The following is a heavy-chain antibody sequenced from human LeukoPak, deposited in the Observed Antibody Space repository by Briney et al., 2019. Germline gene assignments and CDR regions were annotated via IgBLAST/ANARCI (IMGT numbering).Heavy chain of an antibody. CDR1: GGSISSGGYY. V-gene: IGHV4-31*03. Sequence: SETLSLTCTISGGSISSGGYYWSWIRQHPGKGLEWIGYIYYSGSTYYNPSLKSRVTISVDTSKNQFSLKLSSVTAADTAVYYCARGYSSSWYDYWGQGTLVTVSS. CDR3: ARGYSSSWYDY. D-gene: IGHD6-13*01. J-gene: IGHJ4*02. CDR2: IYYSGST.